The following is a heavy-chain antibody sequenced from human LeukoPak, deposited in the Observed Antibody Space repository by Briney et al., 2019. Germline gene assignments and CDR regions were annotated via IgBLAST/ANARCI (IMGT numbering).Heavy chain of an antibody. CDR1: GFTFSNYA. V-gene: IGHV3-23*01. J-gene: IGHJ4*02. CDR2: ISGGGSPT. CDR3: AKNSGYSWQYFFDY. Sequence: AGGSLRLSCAASGFTFSNYAMSWVRQPPGKGLEWVSAISGGGSPTYYADSVKGRFTISRDNSKNTLYLQMNSLRAEDAALYFCAKNSGYSWQYFFDYWGQGTLVTVSS. D-gene: IGHD6-25*01.